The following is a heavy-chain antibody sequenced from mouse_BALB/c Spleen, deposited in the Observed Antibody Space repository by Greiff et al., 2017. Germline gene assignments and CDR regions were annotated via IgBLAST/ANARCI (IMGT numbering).Heavy chain of an antibody. CDR1: GFNIKDYY. CDR3: ARDYYYGSSFRFAY. D-gene: IGHD1-1*01. Sequence: QLQQSGAELVRPGALVKLSCKASGFNIKDYYMHWVKQRPEQGLEWIGWIDPENGNTIYDPKFQGKASITADTSSNTAYLQLSSLTSEDTAVYYCARDYYYGSSFRFAYWGQGTLVTVSA. J-gene: IGHJ3*01. CDR2: IDPENGNT. V-gene: IGHV14-1*02.